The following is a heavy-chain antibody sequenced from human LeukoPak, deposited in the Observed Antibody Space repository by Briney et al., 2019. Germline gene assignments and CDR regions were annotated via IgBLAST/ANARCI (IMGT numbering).Heavy chain of an antibody. D-gene: IGHD3-22*01. Sequence: ASVKVSCKASGYTLTGYYLHWVRQAPGQGLEWMGWINPNSGVTKFAQKFQGRVTVTRDTSISTAYMELRRLRSDDRAVYYCARGPPTRVVVITTGDFDYWGQGTLVTVSS. J-gene: IGHJ4*02. CDR1: GYTLTGYY. CDR3: ARGPPTRVVVITTGDFDY. V-gene: IGHV1-2*02. CDR2: INPNSGVT.